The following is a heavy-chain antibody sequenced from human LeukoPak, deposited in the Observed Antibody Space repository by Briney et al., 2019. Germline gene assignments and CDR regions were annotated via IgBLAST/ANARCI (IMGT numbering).Heavy chain of an antibody. CDR1: GGSFSGYY. CDR3: ARTQERSAFDF. J-gene: IGHJ3*01. CDR2: INHSGST. Sequence: SETLSLTCAVYGGSFSGYYWSWIRQPPGKGLEWIGEINHSGSTNYNPSLKSRVTISVDTSKNQFSLKLSSVTAADTAVYYCARTQERSAFDFWGQGAMVTVSS. V-gene: IGHV4-34*01.